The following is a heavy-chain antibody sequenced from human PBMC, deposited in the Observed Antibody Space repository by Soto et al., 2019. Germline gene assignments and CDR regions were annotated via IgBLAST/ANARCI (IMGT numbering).Heavy chain of an antibody. Sequence: SETLSLTCAVYGGSFIGYYCSWIRQPPGKGLEWIGEINHSGSTNYNPSLKSRVTISVDTSKNQFSLKLSSVTAADTAVYYCARAMSTVTTGLYYYGMDVWGQGTTVTVSS. V-gene: IGHV4-34*01. CDR2: INHSGST. D-gene: IGHD4-17*01. CDR1: GGSFIGYY. J-gene: IGHJ6*02. CDR3: ARAMSTVTTGLYYYGMDV.